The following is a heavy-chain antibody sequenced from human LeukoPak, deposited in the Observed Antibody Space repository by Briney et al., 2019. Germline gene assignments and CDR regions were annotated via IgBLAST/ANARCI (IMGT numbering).Heavy chain of an antibody. CDR3: ARSAAHDYFDY. J-gene: IGHJ4*02. Sequence: SETLSLTCTVSGGSISSYYWSWIRQSPGKGLEWIGYIYYSGSTNYNPSLKSRVTISVDTSKNQFSLKLSSVTAADTAVYYCARSAAHDYFDYWGQGTLVTVSS. D-gene: IGHD6-13*01. CDR2: IYYSGST. V-gene: IGHV4-59*01. CDR1: GGSISSYY.